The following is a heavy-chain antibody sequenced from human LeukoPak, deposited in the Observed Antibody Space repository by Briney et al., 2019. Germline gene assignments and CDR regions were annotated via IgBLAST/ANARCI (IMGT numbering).Heavy chain of an antibody. V-gene: IGHV1-46*01. Sequence: GASVKVSCKASGYTFTSYYMHWVRQAPGQGLEWMGIINPSGGSTSYAQKFQGRVTMTRDTSTSTVYMELSSLRSEDTAVYYCARGYITMVRGAPSSDPPVGMDVWGQGTTVTVSS. D-gene: IGHD3-10*01. CDR1: GYTFTSYY. J-gene: IGHJ6*02. CDR3: ARGYITMVRGAPSSDPPVGMDV. CDR2: INPSGGST.